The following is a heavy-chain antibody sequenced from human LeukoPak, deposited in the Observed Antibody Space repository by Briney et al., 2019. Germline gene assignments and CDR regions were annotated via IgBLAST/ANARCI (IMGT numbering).Heavy chain of an antibody. CDR1: GYSFTSYR. Sequence: GESLMISCKGSGYSFTSYRIGWVRQMPGKGLEWMGIIYPGDSDTRYSPSFQGQVTISADKSISTAYLQWSSLKASDTAMYYCARPSPSMVRGVIIDAFDIWGQGTMVTVSS. CDR2: IYPGDSDT. V-gene: IGHV5-51*01. D-gene: IGHD3-10*01. J-gene: IGHJ3*02. CDR3: ARPSPSMVRGVIIDAFDI.